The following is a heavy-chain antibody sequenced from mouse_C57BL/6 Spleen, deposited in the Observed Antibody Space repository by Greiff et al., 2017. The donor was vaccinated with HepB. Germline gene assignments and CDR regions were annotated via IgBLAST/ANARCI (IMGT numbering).Heavy chain of an antibody. CDR1: GFTFSDYY. CDR2: INYDGSST. D-gene: IGHD3-1*01. J-gene: IGHJ4*01. CDR3: AREGLYAMDY. Sequence: EVQWVESEGGLVQPGSSMKLSCTASGFTFSDYYMAWVRQVPEKGLEWVANINYDGSSTYYLDSLKSRFIISRDNAKNILYLQMSSLKSEDTATYYCAREGLYAMDYWGQGTSVTVSS. V-gene: IGHV5-16*01.